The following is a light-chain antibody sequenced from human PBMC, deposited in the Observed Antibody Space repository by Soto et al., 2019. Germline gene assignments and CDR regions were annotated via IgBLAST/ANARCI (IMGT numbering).Light chain of an antibody. J-gene: IGLJ1*01. V-gene: IGLV2-14*01. Sequence: QSALTQPASVSGSPGQSITVSCTGTSSDVGGYNYVSWYQQHPDKAPKLMIYVVSNRPSGVSNRFSGSKSGNTASLTISELQAEDEADYYSSSYTSSDTAHVFGTGTKRTVL. CDR2: VVS. CDR3: SSYTSSDTAHV. CDR1: SSDVGGYNY.